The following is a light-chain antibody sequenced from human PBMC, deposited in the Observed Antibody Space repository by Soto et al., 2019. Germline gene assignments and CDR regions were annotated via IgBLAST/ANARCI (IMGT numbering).Light chain of an antibody. CDR1: QGIGDT. Sequence: EVVMSQSPATRSVAPGEGATLSCRASQGIGDTLAWYQHKPGQTPRLLIYDTSTRATGVPTRFSGSRSGAEFTLTINSLQSEDFAVYYCQPYNNWPLTFGGGTKVDIK. V-gene: IGKV3-15*01. CDR2: DTS. J-gene: IGKJ4*01. CDR3: QPYNNWPLT.